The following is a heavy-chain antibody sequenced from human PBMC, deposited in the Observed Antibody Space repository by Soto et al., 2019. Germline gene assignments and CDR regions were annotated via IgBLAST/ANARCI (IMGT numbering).Heavy chain of an antibody. J-gene: IGHJ6*02. V-gene: IGHV1-69*06. CDR1: GGTFSSYA. CDR3: ARIVGATRDYYYGMDV. D-gene: IGHD1-26*01. Sequence: ASVKVSCKASGGTFSSYAISWVRQAPGQGLEWMGGIIPIFGTANYAQKFQGRVTITADKSTSTAYMELSSLRSEDTAVYYCARIVGATRDYYYGMDVWGQGTTVTVSS. CDR2: IIPIFGTA.